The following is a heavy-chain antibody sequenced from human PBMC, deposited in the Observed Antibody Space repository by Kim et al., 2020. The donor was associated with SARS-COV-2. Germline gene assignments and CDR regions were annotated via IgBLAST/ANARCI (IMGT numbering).Heavy chain of an antibody. D-gene: IGHD2-2*01. CDR3: ARDVGVVPAAIDYYYGMDV. V-gene: IGHV4-59*01. Sequence: SETLSLTCTISGGSISSYYWSWIRQPPGKGLEWIGYIYYSGSTNYNPSLKSRVTISVDTSKNQFSLKLSSVTAADTAVYYCARDVGVVPAAIDYYYGMDVWGQGTTVTVSS. J-gene: IGHJ6*02. CDR1: GGSISSYY. CDR2: IYYSGST.